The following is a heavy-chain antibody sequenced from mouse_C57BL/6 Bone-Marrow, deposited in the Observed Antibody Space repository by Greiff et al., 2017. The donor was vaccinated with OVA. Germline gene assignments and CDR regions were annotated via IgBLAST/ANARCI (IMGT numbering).Heavy chain of an antibody. V-gene: IGHV5-4*01. D-gene: IGHD4-1*01. CDR1: GFTFSSYA. Sequence: EVQLQQSGGGLVKPGGSLKLSCAASGFTFSSYAMSWVRQTPEKRLEWVATISDGGSYTYYPDNVKGRFTISRDNAKNNLYLQMSHLKSEDTAMYYCARRELGPDYWGQGTTLTVSS. J-gene: IGHJ2*01. CDR2: ISDGGSYT. CDR3: ARRELGPDY.